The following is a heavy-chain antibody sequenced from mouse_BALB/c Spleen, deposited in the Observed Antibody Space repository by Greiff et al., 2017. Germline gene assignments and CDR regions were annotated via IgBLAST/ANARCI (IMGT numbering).Heavy chain of an antibody. V-gene: IGHV3-2*02. CDR3: ARRYDGYYYAMDY. CDR1: GYSITSDYA. D-gene: IGHD2-3*01. Sequence: EVQLQESGPGLVKPSQSLSLTCTVTGYSITSDYAWHWIRQFPGNKLEWMGYISYSGSTSYNPSLKSRISITRDTSKNQFFLQLNSVTTEDTATYYCARRYDGYYYAMDYWGQGTSVTVSS. J-gene: IGHJ4*01. CDR2: ISYSGST.